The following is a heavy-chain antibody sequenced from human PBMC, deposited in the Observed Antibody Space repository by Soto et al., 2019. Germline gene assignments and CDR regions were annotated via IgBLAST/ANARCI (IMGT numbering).Heavy chain of an antibody. D-gene: IGHD2-21*01. V-gene: IGHV4-39*01. Sequence: QLQLQESGPGLVKPSETLSLTCTVSGGSISSSSYYWGWIRQPPGKGLEWIGSIYYSGSTYYNPSPKSRVTTSADTAKNQFSLQLSSVTAANTAVSHCARHTSAIAILDHWGQGTLVTVSS. CDR1: GGSISSSSYY. CDR2: IYYSGST. CDR3: ARHTSAIAILDH. J-gene: IGHJ4*02.